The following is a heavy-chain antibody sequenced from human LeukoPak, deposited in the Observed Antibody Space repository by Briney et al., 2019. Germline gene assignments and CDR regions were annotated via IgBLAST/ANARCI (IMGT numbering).Heavy chain of an antibody. CDR2: INPNSGGT. V-gene: IGHV1-2*02. CDR1: GYTFTGYY. Sequence: GASVKDSCKASGYTFTGYYMHWVRQAPGQGLEWMGWINPNSGGTNYAQKFQGRVTMTRDTSISTAYMELSRLRSDDTAVYYCARGDRYSGYDWVDYWGQGTLVTVSS. J-gene: IGHJ4*02. D-gene: IGHD5-12*01. CDR3: ARGDRYSGYDWVDY.